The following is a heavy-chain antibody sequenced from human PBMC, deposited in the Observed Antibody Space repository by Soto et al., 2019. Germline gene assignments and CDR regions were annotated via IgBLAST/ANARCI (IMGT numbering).Heavy chain of an antibody. V-gene: IGHV3-23*01. J-gene: IGHJ6*02. CDR2: IGDRGTTT. CDR1: GFTFSRYA. D-gene: IGHD4-17*01. Sequence: EVQLLQSGGGLVQPGGSLRLSCVGSGFTFSRYAMIWVRQTPGKGLEWVSGIGDRGTTTYYADSVKGRFTISRDNSGNTLFLQMNSLRAEDTAVYYCAKDRLGDYYYYGMDVWGQGITVTVS. CDR3: AKDRLGDYYYYGMDV.